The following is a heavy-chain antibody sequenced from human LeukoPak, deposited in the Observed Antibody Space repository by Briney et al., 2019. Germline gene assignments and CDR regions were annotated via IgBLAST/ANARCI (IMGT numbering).Heavy chain of an antibody. CDR1: GGSISSYY. D-gene: IGHD3-3*01. V-gene: IGHV4-59*01. CDR2: IYYSGST. CDR3: ARGGYDFRGYYFDY. J-gene: IGHJ4*02. Sequence: KPSETLSLTCTVSGGSISSYYWSWIRQPPGKGLEWIGYIYYSGSTNYNPSLKSRVTISVDTSKNQFSLKLSSVTAADTAVYCCARGGYDFRGYYFDYWGQGTLVTVSS.